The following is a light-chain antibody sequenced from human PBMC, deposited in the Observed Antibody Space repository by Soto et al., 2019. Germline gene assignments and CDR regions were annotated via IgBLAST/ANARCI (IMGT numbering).Light chain of an antibody. Sequence: EIVLTQSPATLSLSPGERATLSCGASQSVSSIYLAWYQQKPGLAPRLLIYDVSSRATGIPDRFSGSGSGTDFTLTISRLEPEDCAVYYCQQYGSSPWTFGQGTKVEIK. J-gene: IGKJ1*01. CDR3: QQYGSSPWT. CDR1: QSVSSIY. CDR2: DVS. V-gene: IGKV3D-20*01.